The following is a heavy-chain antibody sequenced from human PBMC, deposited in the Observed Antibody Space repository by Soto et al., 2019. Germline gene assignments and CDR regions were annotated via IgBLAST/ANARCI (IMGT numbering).Heavy chain of an antibody. J-gene: IGHJ6*02. D-gene: IGHD2-2*01. V-gene: IGHV3-7*03. Sequence: GGSLRLSCAASGFTFSSYWMSWVRQAPGKGLEWVANIKQDGSEKYYVGSVKGRFTISRDNAKNSLYLQMNSLRAEDTAVYYCARGGDDIVVVPAAPGGNYYYGMDVWGQGTTVTVSS. CDR3: ARGGDDIVVVPAAPGGNYYYGMDV. CDR2: IKQDGSEK. CDR1: GFTFSSYW.